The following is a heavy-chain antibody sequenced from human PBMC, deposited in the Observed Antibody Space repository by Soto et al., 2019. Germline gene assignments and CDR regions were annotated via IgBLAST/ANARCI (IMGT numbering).Heavy chain of an antibody. V-gene: IGHV1-8*01. Sequence: ASVKVSCKASGYTFTSSDINWVRQAPGQGLEWMGWMNPKSGNTGYAQKFQGRVTLTMNTTMSTAYMELSSLRSEDTAAYYCARVYSSDYYYFLIDYWGQGTLVTVSS. CDR2: MNPKSGNT. J-gene: IGHJ4*02. CDR3: ARVYSSDYYYFLIDY. CDR1: GYTFTSSD. D-gene: IGHD3-22*01.